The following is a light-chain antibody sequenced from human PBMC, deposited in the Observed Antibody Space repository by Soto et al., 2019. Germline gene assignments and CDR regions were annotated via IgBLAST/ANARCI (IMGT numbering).Light chain of an antibody. Sequence: EIVLTQSPATLSLSPGERANISCRASQSVTTYLAWYQQKPGQAPRLLIYDASDRATGIPARFSGSGSGIDFTLTITRLEPEDFAVYYCQQYGSSRTFGQGTKVDIK. J-gene: IGKJ1*01. CDR3: QQYGSSRT. V-gene: IGKV3-20*01. CDR2: DAS. CDR1: QSVTTY.